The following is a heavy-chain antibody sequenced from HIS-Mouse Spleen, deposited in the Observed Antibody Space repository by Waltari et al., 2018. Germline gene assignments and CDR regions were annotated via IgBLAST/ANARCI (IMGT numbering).Heavy chain of an antibody. CDR3: ARGPNWNYAFDI. J-gene: IGHJ3*02. Sequence: LEWVAVISYDGSNKYYADSVKGRFTISRDNSKNTLYLQMNSLRAEDTAVYYCARGPNWNYAFDIWGQGTMVTVSS. V-gene: IGHV3-30*04. D-gene: IGHD1-7*01. CDR2: ISYDGSNK.